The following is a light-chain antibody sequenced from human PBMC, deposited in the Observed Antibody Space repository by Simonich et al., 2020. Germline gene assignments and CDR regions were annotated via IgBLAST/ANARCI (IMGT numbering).Light chain of an antibody. J-gene: IGKJ4*01. CDR3: QQYYSTPLT. V-gene: IGKV4-1*01. CDR2: WAS. Sequence: DIVMTQSPDSLAVSLGERATLNCKSSQSVLYSSNNKNYLAWYLQKPGQPPKLVIYWASTRESGVPDRFSGSGSGTDFTLTISSLQAEDVAVYYCQQYYSTPLTFGGGTKVEIK. CDR1: QSVLYSSNNKNY.